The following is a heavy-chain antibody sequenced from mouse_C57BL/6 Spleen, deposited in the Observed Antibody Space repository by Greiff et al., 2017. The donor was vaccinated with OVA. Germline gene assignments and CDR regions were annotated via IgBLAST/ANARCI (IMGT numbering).Heavy chain of an antibody. Sequence: QVQLQQSGPGLVQPSQSLSITCTVSGFSLTSYGVHWVRQSPGKGLEWLGVIWSGGSTDYNAAFIYRMGICTDNSKSQDFFKMNSLQADDTAIYYCARRDYDYDGGFAYWGQGTLVTVSA. D-gene: IGHD2-4*01. CDR2: IWSGGST. CDR1: GFSLTSYG. CDR3: ARRDYDYDGGFAY. V-gene: IGHV2-2*01. J-gene: IGHJ3*01.